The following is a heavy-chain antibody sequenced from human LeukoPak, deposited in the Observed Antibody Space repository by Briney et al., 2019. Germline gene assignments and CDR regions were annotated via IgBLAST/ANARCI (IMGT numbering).Heavy chain of an antibody. D-gene: IGHD2-21*02. V-gene: IGHV1-2*02. CDR3: ARDWLAYCGGDCYSDYYYYMDA. Sequence: ASVKVSCKASGYTFTGYYMHWVRQAPGQGLEWMGWINPNSGGTNYAQKFQGRVTMTRDTSISTAYMELSRLRSDDTAVYYCARDWLAYCGGDCYSDYYYYMDAWGKGTTVTVSS. J-gene: IGHJ6*03. CDR2: INPNSGGT. CDR1: GYTFTGYY.